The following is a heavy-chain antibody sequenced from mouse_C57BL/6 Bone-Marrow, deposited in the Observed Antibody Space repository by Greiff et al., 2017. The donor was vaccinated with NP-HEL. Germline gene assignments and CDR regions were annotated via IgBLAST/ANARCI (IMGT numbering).Heavy chain of an antibody. Sequence: QVQLQQPGTELVKPGASVKLSCKASGYTFTSYWMHWVKQRPGQGLEWIGNINPSNGGTNYNEKFKSKATLTVDKSSSTAYMQLSSLTSEDSAVYYCARGGYDYAHYYAMDDWGQGTSVTVSS. CDR2: INPSNGGT. CDR3: ARGGYDYAHYYAMDD. D-gene: IGHD2-4*01. J-gene: IGHJ4*01. V-gene: IGHV1-53*01. CDR1: GYTFTSYW.